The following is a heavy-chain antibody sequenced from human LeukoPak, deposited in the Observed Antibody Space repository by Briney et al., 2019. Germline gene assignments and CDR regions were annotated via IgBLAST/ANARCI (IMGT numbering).Heavy chain of an antibody. CDR2: INPSGGST. CDR3: AIASASSGYYTL. Sequence: ASVKVSCKAFGYTFTSYYMHWVRQAPGQGPEWMGIINPSGGSTRYAQKFQGRVTMTRDMSTSTIYMELSSLRSEDTAVYYGAIASASSGYYTLWGQGPLVTASS. V-gene: IGHV1-46*01. CDR1: GYTFTSYY. D-gene: IGHD3-22*01. J-gene: IGHJ4*02.